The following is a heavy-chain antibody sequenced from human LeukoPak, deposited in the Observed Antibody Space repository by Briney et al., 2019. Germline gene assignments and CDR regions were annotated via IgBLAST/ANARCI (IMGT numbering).Heavy chain of an antibody. Sequence: GESLKISCKGSGYSFTNYWIGWVRQMPGKGLEWMGIIYPGDSDTRYSPSFQGQVTISADKSISTAYLQWSSLKASDTAMYYCARVGSAPPHYYYYYMDVWGKGTTVTISS. D-gene: IGHD1-26*01. V-gene: IGHV5-51*01. J-gene: IGHJ6*03. CDR3: ARVGSAPPHYYYYYMDV. CDR1: GYSFTNYW. CDR2: IYPGDSDT.